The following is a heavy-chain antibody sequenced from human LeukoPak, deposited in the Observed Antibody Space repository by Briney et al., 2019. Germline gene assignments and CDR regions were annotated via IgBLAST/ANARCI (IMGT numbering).Heavy chain of an antibody. Sequence: NPSETLSLTCTVSGGSISSYYWSWIRQPPGKGLEWIGYIYYSGSTYFNPSLKRRVTISVDTSKNQFSLKLSSVTAADTAVYYCARVVEATIIGTAWFDPCGQGPVVPVSS. CDR2: IYYSGST. CDR1: GGSISSYY. D-gene: IGHD5-24*01. J-gene: IGHJ5*02. CDR3: ARVVEATIIGTAWFDP. V-gene: IGHV4-59*12.